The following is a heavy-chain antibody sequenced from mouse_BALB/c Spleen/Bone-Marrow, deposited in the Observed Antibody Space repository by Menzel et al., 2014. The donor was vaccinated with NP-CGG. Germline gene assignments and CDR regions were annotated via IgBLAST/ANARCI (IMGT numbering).Heavy chain of an antibody. CDR2: IDPAIFT. D-gene: IGHD2-14*01. V-gene: IGHV14-3*02. Sequence: EVQLQQSGAELVKPGASVKLSCTASGFNIKATYLHWVKQRPEQGLDWIGRIDPAIFTKYDPKFQCKATITADTSSNTAYLHLSIMTSEDTAVYYCASYRYGWYFDVWGAGTTVNVSS. J-gene: IGHJ1*01. CDR3: ASYRYGWYFDV. CDR1: GFNIKATY.